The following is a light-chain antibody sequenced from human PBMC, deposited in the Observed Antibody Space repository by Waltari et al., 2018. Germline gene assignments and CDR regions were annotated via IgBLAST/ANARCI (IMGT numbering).Light chain of an antibody. CDR3: AVWDDSLSGPG. CDR1: TSNIGSNT. CDR2: TNN. V-gene: IGLV1-44*01. Sequence: QSVLTQSPSASGTPGQRVTISCSGSTSNIGSNTVKWYQQLPGTAPKLLIYTNNQRPSGVPDRFSGSKSGTSASLAISGLQSEDEADYYCAVWDDSLSGPGFGGGTKVTVL. J-gene: IGLJ3*02.